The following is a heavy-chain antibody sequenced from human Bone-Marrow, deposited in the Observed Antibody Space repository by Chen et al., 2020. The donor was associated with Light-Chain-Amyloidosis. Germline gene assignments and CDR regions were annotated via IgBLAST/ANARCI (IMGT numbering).Heavy chain of an antibody. V-gene: IGHV3-21*01. J-gene: IGHJ6*02. CDR2: ISGDSNDI. CDR3: AREPTTDPLYYYGMDV. D-gene: IGHD1-1*01. CDR1: GFTFSDYS. Sequence: EVQRVESGGGLVKPGGSLRLSGAASGFTFSDYSMNWVRQAPGKGLEWVSSISGDSNDIYYADSVKGRLTISRDNAKNSVYLQMNSLRTEDTAVYYCAREPTTDPLYYYGMDVWGQGSTVTVSS.